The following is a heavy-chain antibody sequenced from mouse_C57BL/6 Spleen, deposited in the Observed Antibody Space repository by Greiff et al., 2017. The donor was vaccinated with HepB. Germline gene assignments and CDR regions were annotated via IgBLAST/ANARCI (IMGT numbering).Heavy chain of an antibody. J-gene: IGHJ1*03. CDR2: IWSGGST. Sequence: VQLKESGPGLVQPSQSLSITCTVSGFSLTSYGVHWVRQSPGKGLEWLGVIWSGGSTDYNAAFISRLSISKDNSKSQVFFKMNSLQTDDTAIYYCARYYDYDDWYFDVWGTETTVTVSS. V-gene: IGHV2-2*01. CDR1: GFSLTSYG. D-gene: IGHD2-4*01. CDR3: ARYYDYDDWYFDV.